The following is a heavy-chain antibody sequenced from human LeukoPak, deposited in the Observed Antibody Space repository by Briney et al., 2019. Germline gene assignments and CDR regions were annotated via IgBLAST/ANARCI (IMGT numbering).Heavy chain of an antibody. CDR2: INHSGST. CDR3: ARTNGGDYVWGSYRETTDY. J-gene: IGHJ4*02. D-gene: IGHD3-16*02. V-gene: IGHV4-34*01. Sequence: PSETLSLTCAVYGGSFSGYYWGWIRQPPGKGLEWIGEINHSGSTNYNPSLKSRVTISVDTSKNQFSLKLSSVTAADTAVYYCARTNGGDYVWGSYRETTDYWGQGTLVTVSS. CDR1: GGSFSGYY.